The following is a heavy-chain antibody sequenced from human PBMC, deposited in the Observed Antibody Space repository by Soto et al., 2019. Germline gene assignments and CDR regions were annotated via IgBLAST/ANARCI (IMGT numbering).Heavy chain of an antibody. V-gene: IGHV3-23*01. Sequence: GGSLRLSCAASGFTFSIYAMTWVRQSPGKGLEWVSSMSRTGDNTYYADSVKGRFTISRDNSKNTLYLQMNSLRAEDTAIYYCAKDESNSNPLYYFVFCGQGTLVTVYS. CDR1: GFTFSIYA. CDR3: AKDESNSNPLYYFVF. D-gene: IGHD3-22*01. J-gene: IGHJ4*02. CDR2: MSRTGDNT.